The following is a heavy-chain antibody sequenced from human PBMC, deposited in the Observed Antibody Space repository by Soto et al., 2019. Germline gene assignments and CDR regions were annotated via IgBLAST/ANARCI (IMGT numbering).Heavy chain of an antibody. Sequence: VQLVESGGGLVKPGGSLSLSCAASGFTFSSYSMNWVRQAPGKGLEWVSSISSSSSYIYYADSVKGRFTISRDNAKNSLYLQMNSLRAEDTAVYYCARDDHDAFDIWGQGTMVTVSS. CDR2: ISSSSSYI. J-gene: IGHJ3*02. V-gene: IGHV3-21*01. CDR3: ARDDHDAFDI. CDR1: GFTFSSYS.